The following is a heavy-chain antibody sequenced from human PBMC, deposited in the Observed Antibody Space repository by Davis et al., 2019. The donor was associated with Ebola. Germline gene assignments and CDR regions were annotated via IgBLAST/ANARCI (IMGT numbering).Heavy chain of an antibody. Sequence: ASVKVSCKASGYTFTSYYMHWVRQAPGQGLEWMGIINPSGGSTSYAQKFQGRVTMTRDTSTSTVYMELSSLRSEDTAVYYCARVIYYYGSGSYPDNYYYYYMDVWGKGTTVTVSS. V-gene: IGHV1-46*01. D-gene: IGHD3-10*01. CDR1: GYTFTSYY. CDR3: ARVIYYYGSGSYPDNYYYYYMDV. CDR2: INPSGGST. J-gene: IGHJ6*03.